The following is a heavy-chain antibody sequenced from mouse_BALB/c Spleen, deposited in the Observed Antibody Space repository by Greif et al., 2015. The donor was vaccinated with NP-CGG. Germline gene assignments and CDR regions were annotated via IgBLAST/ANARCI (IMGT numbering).Heavy chain of an antibody. J-gene: IGHJ2*01. V-gene: IGHV5-6*01. D-gene: IGHD2-14*01. CDR2: ISSGGSYT. Sequence: EVKLQESGGDLVKPGGSLKLSCAASGFTFSSYGMSWVRQTPDKRLEWVATISSGGSYTYYPDSVKGRFTISRDNAKNTLYLQMSSLKSEDTAMYYCARQRGTFDYWGQGTTLTVSS. CDR1: GFTFSSYG. CDR3: ARQRGTFDY.